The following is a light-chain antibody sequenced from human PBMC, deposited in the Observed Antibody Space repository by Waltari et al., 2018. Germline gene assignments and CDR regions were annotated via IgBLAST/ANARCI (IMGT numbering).Light chain of an antibody. Sequence: TISCTGTSSDVGLVSWYQQHPGKAPKLIIYEDNKRPSGVSDRFSGSKSGNTASLTISGLQAEDEADYHCCSYAGPWVFGGGTKLTVL. CDR2: EDN. CDR1: SSDVGL. V-gene: IGLV2-23*01. CDR3: CSYAGPWV. J-gene: IGLJ3*02.